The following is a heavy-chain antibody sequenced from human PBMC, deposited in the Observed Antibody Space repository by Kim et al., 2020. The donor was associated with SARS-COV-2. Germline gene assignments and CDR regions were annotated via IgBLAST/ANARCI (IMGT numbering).Heavy chain of an antibody. CDR1: GYTFTSYD. CDR3: ARAGYVGGLRYFDWLRIADY. CDR2: MNPNSGNK. V-gene: IGHV1-8*01. J-gene: IGHJ4*02. Sequence: ASVKVSCKASGYTFTSYDINWVRQATGQGLEWMGWMNPNSGNKGYAQKFQGRVTMTRNTSISTAYMELSSLRSEDTAVYYCARAGYVGGLRYFDWLRIADYWGQGTLVTVSS. D-gene: IGHD3-9*01.